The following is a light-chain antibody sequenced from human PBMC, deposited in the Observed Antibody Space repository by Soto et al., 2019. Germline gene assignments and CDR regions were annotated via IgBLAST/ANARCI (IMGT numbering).Light chain of an antibody. J-gene: IGKJ2*01. CDR3: QHYNDYSYT. CDR2: QAS. CDR1: QSVSGW. Sequence: DIQMTQSPSTLSASVGDRVAITCRASQSVSGWLAWYQQKPGKVPKLLIYQASTLEDGVPSRFSGSGPGTEFTLTISSLQPDDSATYYCQHYNDYSYTFGPGTNVEIK. V-gene: IGKV1-5*03.